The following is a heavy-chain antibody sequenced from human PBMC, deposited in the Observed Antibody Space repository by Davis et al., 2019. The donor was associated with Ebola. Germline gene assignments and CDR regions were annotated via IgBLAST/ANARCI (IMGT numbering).Heavy chain of an antibody. D-gene: IGHD4-17*01. CDR2: ISDGGYDT. CDR1: GFRFDSYA. Sequence: GASLKISCGGSGFRFDSYAMSWVRQVPGKGLEWVSTISDGGYDTYYADSVKGRFTISRDNSQSIMYLQLTNLRAEDTAVYYCAKAGTVTVSFDYWGQGTLVTVSS. CDR3: AKAGTVTVSFDY. J-gene: IGHJ4*02. V-gene: IGHV3-23*01.